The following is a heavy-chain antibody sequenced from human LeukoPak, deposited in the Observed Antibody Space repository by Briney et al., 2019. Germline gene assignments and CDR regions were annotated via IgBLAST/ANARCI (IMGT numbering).Heavy chain of an antibody. CDR3: ARSPKMVFNFNWFDP. Sequence: ASVKVSCKASGGTFSSYAISWVRQAPGQGLEWMGIINPSGGSTSYAQKFQGRVTMTRDTSTSTVYMELSSLRSEDTAVYYCARSPKMVFNFNWFDPWGQGTLVTVSS. CDR2: INPSGGST. D-gene: IGHD2-8*01. J-gene: IGHJ5*02. CDR1: GGTFSSYA. V-gene: IGHV1-46*01.